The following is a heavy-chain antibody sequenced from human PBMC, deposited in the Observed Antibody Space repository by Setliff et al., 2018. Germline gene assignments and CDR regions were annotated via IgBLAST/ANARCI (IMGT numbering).Heavy chain of an antibody. CDR1: GASFSDYY. CDR3: ARDNPILGATDY. J-gene: IGHJ4*02. D-gene: IGHD1-26*01. V-gene: IGHV4-34*01. Sequence: PSETLSLTCTVYGASFSDYYWGWIRQPPGKGLEWIAEINHSGSTNYNPSLKSRVTISVNTSRNQISLNLTSVTAADTAMYYCARDNPILGATDYWGQGSLVTVS. CDR2: INHSGST.